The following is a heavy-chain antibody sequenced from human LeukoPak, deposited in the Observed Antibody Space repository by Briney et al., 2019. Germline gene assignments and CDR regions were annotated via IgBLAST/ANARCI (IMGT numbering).Heavy chain of an antibody. CDR3: AKRGSYDFWSGYYYDY. J-gene: IGHJ4*02. D-gene: IGHD3-3*01. V-gene: IGHV3-23*01. Sequence: GGSLRLSCAASGFTFNNFAMSWVRQAPGKGREWVSATSGSGGSTYYADSVKGRFTTSRDNSKNTLYLQMNSLRADDTALYYCAKRGSYDFWSGYYYDYWGRGTPVTVSS. CDR2: TSGSGGST. CDR1: GFTFNNFA.